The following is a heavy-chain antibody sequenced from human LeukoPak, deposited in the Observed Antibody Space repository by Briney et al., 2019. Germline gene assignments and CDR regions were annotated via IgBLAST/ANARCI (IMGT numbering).Heavy chain of an antibody. Sequence: GGSLRLSCAASGFTFSSYGMNWVRQAPGKGLEWVSSISSSSSYIYYADSVKGRFTISRDNAKNSLYLQMNSLRAEDTAVYYCARGSYGSGSYFDYWGQGTLVTVSS. CDR2: ISSSSSYI. D-gene: IGHD3-10*01. J-gene: IGHJ4*02. CDR3: ARGSYGSGSYFDY. CDR1: GFTFSSYG. V-gene: IGHV3-21*01.